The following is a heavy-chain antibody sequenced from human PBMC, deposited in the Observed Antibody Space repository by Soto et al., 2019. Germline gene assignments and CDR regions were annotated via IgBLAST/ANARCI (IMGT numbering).Heavy chain of an antibody. D-gene: IGHD6-6*01. J-gene: IGHJ3*02. Sequence: SETLSLTCAVYGGSFSGYYWSWIRQPPGKGLEWIGEINHSGSTNYNPSLKSRVTISVDTSKNQFSLKLSSVTAADTAVYYCARGRWGSSLRGRAFDIWGQGTMVTVSS. V-gene: IGHV4-34*01. CDR1: GGSFSGYY. CDR3: ARGRWGSSLRGRAFDI. CDR2: INHSGST.